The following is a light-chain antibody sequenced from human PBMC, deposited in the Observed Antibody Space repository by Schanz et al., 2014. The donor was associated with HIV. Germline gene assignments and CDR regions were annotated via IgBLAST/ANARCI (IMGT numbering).Light chain of an antibody. V-gene: IGLV2-23*01. J-gene: IGLJ2*01. CDR2: EGS. CDR3: AAWDVNLNGPV. CDR1: SSDVGSYIL. Sequence: QSALTQPASVSGSPGQSITISCTGTSSDVGSYILVSWYQQYPGKAPKLMIYEGSKRPSGVSNRFSGSKSGNTASLTISGLQSEDEADYYCAAWDVNLNGPVFGGGTKLTVL.